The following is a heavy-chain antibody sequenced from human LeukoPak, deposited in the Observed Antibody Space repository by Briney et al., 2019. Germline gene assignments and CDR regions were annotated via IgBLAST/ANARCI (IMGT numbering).Heavy chain of an antibody. CDR2: TSADGSVT. V-gene: IGHV3-74*01. Sequence: GGSLRLSCADSGFTFSRYWMHWVRQTPGKGLVWVSCTSADGSVTRYADSVKGRFTISRDNTKSTLYLQMHSLRAEDTAVYYCATAGGDGSRMGFDPWGQGTLVTVSS. D-gene: IGHD2-15*01. CDR3: ATAGGDGSRMGFDP. J-gene: IGHJ5*02. CDR1: GFTFSRYW.